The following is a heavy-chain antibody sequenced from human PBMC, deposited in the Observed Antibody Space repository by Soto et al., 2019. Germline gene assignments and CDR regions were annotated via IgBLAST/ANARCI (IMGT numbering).Heavy chain of an antibody. CDR1: GFTFSSYA. D-gene: IGHD3-9*01. CDR3: ARQYDILTGYYTSDAFDI. J-gene: IGHJ3*02. CDR2: ISGSGGST. V-gene: IGHV3-23*01. Sequence: PGGSLRLSCAASGFTFSSYAMSWVRQAPGKGLEWVSAISGSGGSTYYADSVKGRFTISRDNSKNTLYLQMNSLRAEDTAVYYCARQYDILTGYYTSDAFDIWGQGTMVTVSS.